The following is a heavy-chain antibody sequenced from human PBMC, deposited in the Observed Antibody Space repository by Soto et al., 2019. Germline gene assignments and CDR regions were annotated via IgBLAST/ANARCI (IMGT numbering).Heavy chain of an antibody. CDR2: ISHDGDDQ. J-gene: IGHJ4*02. CDR3: AKDSVQKATSDY. CDR1: TFAFTFRNYG. D-gene: IGHD1-1*01. V-gene: IGHV3-30*18. Sequence: GGSLRLSCEASTFAFTFRNYGMHWVRLVPGKGLEWLAVISHDGDDQYYADSVKGRFTVSRDNVRNILYLQMNSLRSEDTALYCCAKDSVQKATSDYWGQGTLVTVSS.